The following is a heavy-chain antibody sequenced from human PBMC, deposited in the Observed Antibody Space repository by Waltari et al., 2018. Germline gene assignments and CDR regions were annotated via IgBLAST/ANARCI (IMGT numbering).Heavy chain of an antibody. D-gene: IGHD3-22*01. CDR1: GGSFRGYY. V-gene: IGHV4-34*01. CDR3: ARGPPDTMIVLDL. J-gene: IGHJ2*01. Sequence: QVQLQQWGAGLLKPSETLSLTCAVYGGSFRGYYWSWIRQPPGKGLEWIGEINHSGSTNYNPSLKSRVTISVDTSKNQFSLKLSSVTAADTAVYYCARGPPDTMIVLDLWGRGTLVTVSS. CDR2: INHSGST.